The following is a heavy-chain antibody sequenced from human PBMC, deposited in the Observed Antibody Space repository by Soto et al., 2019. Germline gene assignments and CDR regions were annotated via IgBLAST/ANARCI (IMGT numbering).Heavy chain of an antibody. J-gene: IGHJ4*02. CDR1: GGSISSYY. CDR2: INHSGST. Sequence: PSETLSLTCTVSGGSISSYYWSWIRQPPGKGLEWIGEINHSGSTNYNPSLKSRVTISVDTSKNQFSLKLSSVTAADTAVYYCARESIAARFDYWGQGTLVTVSS. V-gene: IGHV4-34*01. D-gene: IGHD6-6*01. CDR3: ARESIAARFDY.